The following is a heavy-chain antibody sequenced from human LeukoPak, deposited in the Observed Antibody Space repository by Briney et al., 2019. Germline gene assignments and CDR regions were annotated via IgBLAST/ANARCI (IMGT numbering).Heavy chain of an antibody. Sequence: GGSLRLSCAASGFTFSSYAMTWVRQAPGKGLEWVSAISNDGGGTTYADFVKGRFSVSRDNSKNTLFLQMNSLRAEDTSLYYCAKGSSGYFFDLWGQGTLVTVSS. CDR1: GFTFSSYA. CDR3: AKGSSGYFFDL. CDR2: ISNDGGGT. J-gene: IGHJ4*02. V-gene: IGHV3-23*01. D-gene: IGHD5-12*01.